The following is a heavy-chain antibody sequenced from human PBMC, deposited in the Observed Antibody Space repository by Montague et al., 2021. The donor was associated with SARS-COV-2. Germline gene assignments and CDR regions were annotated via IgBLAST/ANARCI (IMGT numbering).Heavy chain of an antibody. CDR3: ARHYSATLPAVY. Sequence: ETLSFTCTVSGGSISSFYWSWFRQPPGKGLEWIGYISDSGSTNYNPSLTSRVTMSVDTSKNQFSLKVNSVTAADTAVYYCARHYSATLPAVYWGQGTLVTVSS. CDR1: GGSISSFY. V-gene: IGHV4-59*08. CDR2: ISDSGST. D-gene: IGHD2-15*01. J-gene: IGHJ4*02.